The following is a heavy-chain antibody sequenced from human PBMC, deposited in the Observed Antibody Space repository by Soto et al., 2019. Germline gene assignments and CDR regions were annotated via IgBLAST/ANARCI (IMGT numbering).Heavy chain of an antibody. CDR3: AKYSGDFPVYNGLNV. CDR2: ISGGGDLA. V-gene: IGHV3-23*01. CDR1: GFPFDTSA. J-gene: IGHJ6*02. D-gene: IGHD1-26*01. Sequence: PGWSLRLSCAASGFPFDTSAMIWVRQAPGKGPEWLSLISGGGDLAYYAESVKGRFTSSRDNSKNTLYLQMTFLRVDDTAVYYCAKYSGDFPVYNGLNVWGQGTKVTVSS.